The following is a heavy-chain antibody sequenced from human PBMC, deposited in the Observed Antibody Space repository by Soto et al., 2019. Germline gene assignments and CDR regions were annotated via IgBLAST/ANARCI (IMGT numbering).Heavy chain of an antibody. CDR3: ARQATTAVTQSDFDH. V-gene: IGHV4-39*01. CDR1: GESISSSAYY. CDR2: IYYSGRT. J-gene: IGHJ4*02. D-gene: IGHD2-21*02. Sequence: SETLSLTCIVSGESISSSAYYWGWIRQPPRRGLEWIGSIYYSGRTYYNPSFKSRVTISIDTSKNQFSLKLSSVTATDTAVYYCARQATTAVTQSDFDHWGQGALVTVSS.